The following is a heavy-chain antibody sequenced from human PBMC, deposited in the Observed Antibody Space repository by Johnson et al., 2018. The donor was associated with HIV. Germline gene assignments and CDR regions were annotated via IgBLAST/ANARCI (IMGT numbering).Heavy chain of an antibody. D-gene: IGHD4-23*01. J-gene: IGHJ3*02. V-gene: IGHV3-30*18. CDR3: AKSPGKDHGGKSGAFDI. Sequence: QVQLVESGGGVVQPGRSLRLSCAAFGITFSRYGMHWVRQAPGMGLEWVIVISYDGSNKYYTDSVKGRFTFSSDNSKNSLYLHMSGLRGEDTAVYYCAKSPGKDHGGKSGAFDIWGQGTMVTVSS. CDR2: ISYDGSNK. CDR1: GITFSRYG.